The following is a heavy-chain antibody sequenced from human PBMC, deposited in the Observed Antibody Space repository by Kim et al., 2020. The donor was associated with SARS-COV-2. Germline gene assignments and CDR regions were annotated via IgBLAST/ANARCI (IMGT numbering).Heavy chain of an antibody. Sequence: TIDAGSVRGRVTITRDNAKNALYLQMNSLRGEDAAVYFCARGFNWAFDVWGQGTLVTVSS. CDR3: ARGFNWAFDV. CDR2: T. J-gene: IGHJ3*01. V-gene: IGHV3-74*01.